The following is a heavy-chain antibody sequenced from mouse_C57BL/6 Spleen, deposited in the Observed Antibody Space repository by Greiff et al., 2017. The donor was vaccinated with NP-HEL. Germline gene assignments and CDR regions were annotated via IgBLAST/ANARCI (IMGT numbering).Heavy chain of an antibody. CDR2: IDPSDSYT. J-gene: IGHJ3*01. Sequence: QVQLQQPGAELVKPGASVKLSCKASGSTFTSYWMQWVKQRPGQGLEWIGEIDPSDSYTNYNQKFKGKATLTVDTSSSTAYLQLSHLTSEDSAVYYGARNPHDGYVYWGQGTLVTVSA. D-gene: IGHD2-3*01. CDR3: ARNPHDGYVY. CDR1: GSTFTSYW. V-gene: IGHV1-50*01.